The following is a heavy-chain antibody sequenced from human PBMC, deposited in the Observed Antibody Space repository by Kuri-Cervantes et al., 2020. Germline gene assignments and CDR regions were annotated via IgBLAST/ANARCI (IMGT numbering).Heavy chain of an antibody. CDR3: ARDGWVG. D-gene: IGHD1-26*01. J-gene: IGHJ4*02. Sequence: GGSLRLSCAASGFTFSSYAMSWVRQAPGKGLEWVSAISGSGGSTSYAQKFQGRVTMTRDTSTSTVYMELSSLRSEDTAVYYCARDGWVGWGQGTLVTVSS. CDR2: ISGSGGST. V-gene: IGHV3-23*01. CDR1: GFTFSSYA.